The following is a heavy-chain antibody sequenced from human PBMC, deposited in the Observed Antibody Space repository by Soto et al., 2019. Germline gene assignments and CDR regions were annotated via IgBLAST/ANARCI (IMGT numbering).Heavy chain of an antibody. CDR3: ARDHHVKDGYTVRAFDI. D-gene: IGHD5-12*01. Sequence: QVQLVQSGAEVKKPGASVKVSCKASGYTFTSYGISWVRQAPGQGLEWMGWISAYNGNTNYAQKLQGRVTMTTDTSTSTAYMELRSLRSDDTAVYYCARDHHVKDGYTVRAFDIWGQGTMVTVSS. CDR2: ISAYNGNT. CDR1: GYTFTSYG. J-gene: IGHJ3*02. V-gene: IGHV1-18*01.